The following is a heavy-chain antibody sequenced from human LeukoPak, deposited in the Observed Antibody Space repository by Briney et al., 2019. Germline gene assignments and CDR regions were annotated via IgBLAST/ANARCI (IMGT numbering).Heavy chain of an antibody. J-gene: IGHJ4*02. Sequence: ASVKVSCKASGYAFTGYYMHWVRQAPGQGLEWMGWINPNSGGTNYAQKFQGRGTMTRDTSISTAYMELSRLRSDDTAVYYCARGDVEWLTNLITFDYWGQGTLVTVSS. CDR3: ARGDVEWLTNLITFDY. V-gene: IGHV1-2*02. CDR2: INPNSGGT. CDR1: GYAFTGYY. D-gene: IGHD6-19*01.